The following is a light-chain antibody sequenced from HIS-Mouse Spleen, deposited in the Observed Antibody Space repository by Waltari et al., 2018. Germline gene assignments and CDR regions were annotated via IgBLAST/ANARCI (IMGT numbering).Light chain of an antibody. CDR3: MQALQTPWT. CDR2: LGS. J-gene: IGKJ2*01. V-gene: IGKV2-28*01. Sequence: DIVMTQSPLSLPVTPGEPASISCSSRQNLLHSNGYNYLDWYLQKPGQSPQLLIYLGSNRASGVPDRFSGSGSGTDFTLKISRVEAEDVGVYYCMQALQTPWTFGQGTKLEIK. CDR1: QNLLHSNGYNY.